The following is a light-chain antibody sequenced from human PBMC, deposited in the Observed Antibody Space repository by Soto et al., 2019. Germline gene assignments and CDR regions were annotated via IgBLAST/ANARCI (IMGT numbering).Light chain of an antibody. CDR2: DAS. V-gene: IGKV3-20*01. CDR3: QQYERSPFA. J-gene: IGKJ2*01. Sequence: EIVLTQSPCTLSLFPGDRATLSCRASQRLNGHLAWFQQKPGQAPRLLIYDASSRAAGVPDRVTGGGSGTDFTLTISGLEPDDFALYFCQQYERSPFAFGQGTKVEIK. CDR1: QRLNGH.